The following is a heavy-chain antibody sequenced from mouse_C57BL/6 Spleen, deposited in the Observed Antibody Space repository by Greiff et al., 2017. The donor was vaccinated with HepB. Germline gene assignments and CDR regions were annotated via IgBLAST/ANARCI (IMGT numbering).Heavy chain of an antibody. Sequence: QVTLQESGAELVKPGASVKISCKASGYAFSSYWMHWVKQRPGKGLEWIGPFYPGDGDTNYNGKFKGKATLTADKSSSTAYMQLSSLTSEDSAVYFCAREEAYEYECAMDYWGQGTSVTVSS. J-gene: IGHJ4*01. CDR1: GYAFSSYW. D-gene: IGHD2-4*01. CDR2: FYPGDGDT. CDR3: AREEAYEYECAMDY. V-gene: IGHV1-80*01.